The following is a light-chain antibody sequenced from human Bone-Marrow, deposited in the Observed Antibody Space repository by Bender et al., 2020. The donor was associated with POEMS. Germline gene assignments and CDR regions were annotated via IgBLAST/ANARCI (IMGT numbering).Light chain of an antibody. CDR1: GSDIGRYNL. CDR3: CSYAGSRV. J-gene: IGLJ2*01. V-gene: IGLV2-23*01. Sequence: QSALTQPASVSGSPGQSITISCSGTGSDIGRYNLVSWYQQHPGKAPKLMIYEDYKRPSGVSSRFSGSKSGNTASLTISGLQAEDEADYYCCSYAGSRVFGGGTKLTVL. CDR2: EDY.